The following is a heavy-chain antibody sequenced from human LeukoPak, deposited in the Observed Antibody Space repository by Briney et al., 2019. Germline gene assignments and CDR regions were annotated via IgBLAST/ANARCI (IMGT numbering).Heavy chain of an antibody. CDR3: ARADY. CDR1: AFTFSTYA. J-gene: IGHJ4*02. Sequence: GGSLRLSCAASAFTFSTYAMYWVRQAPGKGLEWVAVISYDGSNKYYADSVKGRFTISRDNSKNTLYLQMNSLRAEDTAVYYCARADYWGQGTLVTVSS. CDR2: ISYDGSNK. V-gene: IGHV3-30*08.